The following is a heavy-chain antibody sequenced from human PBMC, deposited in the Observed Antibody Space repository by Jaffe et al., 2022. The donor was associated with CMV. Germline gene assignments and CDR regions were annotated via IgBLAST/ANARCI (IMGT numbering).Heavy chain of an antibody. CDR2: ISGNGGTT. Sequence: EVQLLQSGGGLEQRGGSLRLACGASGFTFSSYAMTWVRQAPGKGLEWVSAISGNGGTTKYADSVKGRFTISRDNSKNTLYLQMNSLRAEDTAIYYCAKDRVGSTWPDDAYDMWGQGTMVTVSS. D-gene: IGHD6-13*01. CDR1: GFTFSSYA. J-gene: IGHJ3*02. CDR3: AKDRVGSTWPDDAYDM. V-gene: IGHV3-23*01.